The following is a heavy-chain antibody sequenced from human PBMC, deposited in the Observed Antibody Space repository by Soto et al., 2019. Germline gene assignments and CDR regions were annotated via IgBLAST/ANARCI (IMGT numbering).Heavy chain of an antibody. V-gene: IGHV3-53*04. CDR3: ARDGPYYYASRMDV. CDR2: LHSGGDT. D-gene: IGHD1-26*01. Sequence: EVQLVESGGGLVQPGGSLRLSCAASGIPVSSNYMTWVRQAPGKGLEWVSVLHSGGDTYYANSVKGRFTISRHDSTNTLFLQMHSLTAEDTVVYYCARDGPYYYASRMDVWGQGTTVTVYS. CDR1: GIPVSSNY. J-gene: IGHJ6*02.